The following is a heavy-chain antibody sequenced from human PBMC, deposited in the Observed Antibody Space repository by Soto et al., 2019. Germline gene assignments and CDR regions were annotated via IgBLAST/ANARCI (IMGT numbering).Heavy chain of an antibody. CDR3: ARKSEGVLRFLEGYYGMDV. Sequence: GESLKISCXGSGYSFTSYWIGWVRQMPGKGLEWMGIIYPGDSDTRYSPSFQGQVTISADKSISTAYLQWSSLKASDTAMYYCARKSEGVLRFLEGYYGMDVWGQGTTVTVSS. J-gene: IGHJ6*02. D-gene: IGHD3-3*01. CDR1: GYSFTSYW. CDR2: IYPGDSDT. V-gene: IGHV5-51*01.